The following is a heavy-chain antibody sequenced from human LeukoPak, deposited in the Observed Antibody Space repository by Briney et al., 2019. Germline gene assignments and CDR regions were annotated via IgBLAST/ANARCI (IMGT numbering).Heavy chain of an antibody. Sequence: SETLSLTCTVSGGSISSYYWSWIRQPPGKELEWIGYIHYSGSTNYNPSLKSRVTMSVDTSKNQFSLKLTPVTAADTAVYYCARGGSSSSWPFYYWGQGTLVTVSS. CDR1: GGSISSYY. V-gene: IGHV4-59*01. J-gene: IGHJ4*02. CDR3: ARGGSSSSWPFYY. D-gene: IGHD6-13*01. CDR2: IHYSGST.